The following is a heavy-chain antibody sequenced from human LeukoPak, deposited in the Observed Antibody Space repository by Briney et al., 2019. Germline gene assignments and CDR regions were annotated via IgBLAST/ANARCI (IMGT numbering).Heavy chain of an antibody. CDR1: GGSFSGYY. CDR2: INHSGST. Sequence: SETLSLTCAVYGGSFSGYYWSWIRQPPGKGLEWIGEINHSGSTNYNPSLKSRVTISVDTSKNQFSLKLRSVIAADTAVYYCARTPLYGDEDWGQGTLVTVSS. D-gene: IGHD4-17*01. CDR3: ARTPLYGDED. J-gene: IGHJ4*02. V-gene: IGHV4-34*01.